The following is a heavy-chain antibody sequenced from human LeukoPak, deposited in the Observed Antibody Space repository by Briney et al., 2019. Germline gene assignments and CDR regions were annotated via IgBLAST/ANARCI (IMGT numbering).Heavy chain of an antibody. CDR1: GYFFPSYG. CDR2: ITPSNGNA. D-gene: IGHD3-9*01. V-gene: IGHV1-18*01. Sequence: ASVKVSCKTSGYFFPSYGISWVRQAPGQGLEWIGWITPSNGNAHYAQNFQGRVTVTTDTSTSTVYMELGSLRSDDTAVYYCARDGYYDILTGTDFWGQGTLVIVSS. J-gene: IGHJ4*02. CDR3: ARDGYYDILTGTDF.